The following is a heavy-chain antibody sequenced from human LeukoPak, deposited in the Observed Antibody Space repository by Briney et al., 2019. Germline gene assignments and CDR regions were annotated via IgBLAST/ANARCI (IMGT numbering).Heavy chain of an antibody. Sequence: GGSLRLSCAASGFTFSDYYMSWVRQAPGKGLEWVSVIYSGGSTYYADSVKGRFTISRDNSKNTLYLQMNSLRAEDTAVYYCASGGPGDAFDIWGQGTMVTVSS. CDR1: GFTFSDYY. V-gene: IGHV3-53*01. D-gene: IGHD3-3*01. CDR3: ASGGPGDAFDI. J-gene: IGHJ3*02. CDR2: IYSGGST.